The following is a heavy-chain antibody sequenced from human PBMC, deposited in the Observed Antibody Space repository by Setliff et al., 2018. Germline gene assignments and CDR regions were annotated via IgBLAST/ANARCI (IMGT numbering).Heavy chain of an antibody. Sequence: SVKVSCKASGGTFRSDGFNWVRQAPGQGLEWMGRVIPVFRTANYAQKFQGRVTISADESTRTAYMELSSLRFEDTALYYCARDTRDKFDTSDYYLSFDSWGQGTLVTVSS. CDR3: ARDTRDKFDTSDYYLSFDS. V-gene: IGHV1-69*13. D-gene: IGHD3-22*01. J-gene: IGHJ4*02. CDR2: VIPVFRTA. CDR1: GGTFRSDG.